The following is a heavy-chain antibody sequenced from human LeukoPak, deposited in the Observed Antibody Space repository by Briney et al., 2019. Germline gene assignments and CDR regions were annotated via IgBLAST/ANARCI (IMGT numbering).Heavy chain of an antibody. CDR1: GFTFSSYS. V-gene: IGHV3-21*01. CDR3: ARVSYYYDSSGYYNDY. J-gene: IGHJ4*02. CDR2: ISSSSSYI. Sequence: PGGSLRLSCAASGFTFSSYSMNWVRQAPGKGLEWVSSISSSSSYIYYADSVKGRFTISRDNAKNPLYLQMNSLRAEDTAVYYCARVSYYYDSSGYYNDYWGQGTLVTVSS. D-gene: IGHD3-22*01.